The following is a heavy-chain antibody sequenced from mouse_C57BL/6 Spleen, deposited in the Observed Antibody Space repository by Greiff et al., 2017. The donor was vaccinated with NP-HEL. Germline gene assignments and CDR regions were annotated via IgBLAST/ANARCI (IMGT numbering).Heavy chain of an antibody. V-gene: IGHV10-1*01. CDR2: IRSKSNNYAT. CDR1: GFSFNTYA. CDR3: VRHEGAFDY. Sequence: EVQLQESGGGLVQPKGSLKLSCAASGFSFNTYAMNWVRQAPGKGLEWVARIRSKSNNYATYYADSVKDRFTISRDDSESMLYLQMNNLKTEDTAMYYCVRHEGAFDYWGQGTTLTVSS. J-gene: IGHJ2*01.